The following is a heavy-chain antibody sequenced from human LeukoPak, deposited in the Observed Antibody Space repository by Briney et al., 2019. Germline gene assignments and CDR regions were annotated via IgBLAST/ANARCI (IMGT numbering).Heavy chain of an antibody. CDR2: ISSSSSYI. CDR3: ARILHGSGSYGLDY. CDR1: GFTFSSYS. D-gene: IGHD3-10*01. V-gene: IGHV3-21*01. J-gene: IGHJ4*02. Sequence: GGSLRLSCAASGFTFSSYSMNWARQAPGKGLEWVSSISSSSSYIYYADSVKGRFTISRDNAKTSLYLQMNSLSAEDAAVYYCARILHGSGSYGLDYWGQGTLVTVSS.